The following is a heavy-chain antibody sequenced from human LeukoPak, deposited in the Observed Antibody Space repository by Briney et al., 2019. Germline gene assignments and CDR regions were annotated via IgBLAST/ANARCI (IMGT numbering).Heavy chain of an antibody. CDR1: GGSISRYY. D-gene: IGHD6-13*01. Sequence: SETLSLTCTVSGGSISRYYWSWIRQPAGKGLEWIGRIYTSGSTNYNPSLKSRVTLSVDTSKNQFSLKLRSVTAAYTAVYYCARDSIAAAGTGLWGQGTMVTVSS. V-gene: IGHV4-4*07. CDR3: ARDSIAAAGTGL. J-gene: IGHJ3*01. CDR2: IYTSGST.